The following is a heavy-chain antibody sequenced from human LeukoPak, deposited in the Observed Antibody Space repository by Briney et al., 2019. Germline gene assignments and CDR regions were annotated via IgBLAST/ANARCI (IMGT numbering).Heavy chain of an antibody. CDR3: ARAGPPAFDP. CDR2: ISYSGSTT. Sequence: GGSLRLSCAASGFIFSSYWMHWVRQAPGKGLEWVSYISYSGSTTSYADSVKGRFTISRDNAKNSLYLQMNSLRAEDTAVYYCARAGPPAFDPWGQGTLVTVSS. CDR1: GFIFSSYW. V-gene: IGHV3-48*04. J-gene: IGHJ5*02.